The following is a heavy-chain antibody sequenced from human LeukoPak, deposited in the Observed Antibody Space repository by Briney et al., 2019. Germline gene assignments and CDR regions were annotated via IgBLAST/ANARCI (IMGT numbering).Heavy chain of an antibody. CDR1: GGSISSHY. J-gene: IGHJ4*02. CDR2: IYYSGST. D-gene: IGHD3-22*01. Sequence: SETLSLTCTVSGGSISSHYWSWIRQPPGKGLEWIGYIYYSGSTNYNPSLKSRVTVSVDTSKNQFSLKLSSVTAADTAVYYCARYYYDSSGYYRAYYFDYWGQGTLVTVSS. V-gene: IGHV4-59*11. CDR3: ARYYYDSSGYYRAYYFDY.